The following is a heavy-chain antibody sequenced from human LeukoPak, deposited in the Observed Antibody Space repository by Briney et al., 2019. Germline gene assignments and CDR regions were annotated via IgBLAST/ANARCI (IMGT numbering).Heavy chain of an antibody. D-gene: IGHD4-23*01. CDR1: GGSFSGYY. J-gene: IGHJ6*03. Sequence: SETLSLTCAVSGGSFSGYYWSWIRQPPGKGLEWIGEINHSGSTNYNPSLKSRVTISVDTSKNQFSLKLSSVTAADTAVYYCARVGGVYYYYMDVWGKGTTVTVSS. CDR3: ARVGGVYYYYMDV. CDR2: INHSGST. V-gene: IGHV4-34*01.